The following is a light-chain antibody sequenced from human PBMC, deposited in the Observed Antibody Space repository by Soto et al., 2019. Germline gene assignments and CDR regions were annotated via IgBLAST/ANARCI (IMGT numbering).Light chain of an antibody. CDR2: EVS. J-gene: IGLJ2*01. CDR3: SSYAGSNIVV. CDR1: SSDVGGYNF. V-gene: IGLV2-8*01. Sequence: QSARTQPPSASGSPGQSVTISCTETSSDVGGYNFVSWYQQHPGKAPKLMIYEVSERPSGVPDRFSGSKSGNTASLTVSGLQAEDEADYYCSSYAGSNIVVFGGGTKLTVL.